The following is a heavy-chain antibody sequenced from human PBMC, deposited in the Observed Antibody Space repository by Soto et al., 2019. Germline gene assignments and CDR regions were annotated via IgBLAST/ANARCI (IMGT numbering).Heavy chain of an antibody. CDR3: AIVTAETAYHYFDF. J-gene: IGHJ4*02. Sequence: TGESLKISCKGSGYKFTNYWLSWVRRTPGKGLEWMGRIDPSDSYINYSPSFRGHVTISIDESISTAHLQWSSLKASDTATYYCAIVTAETAYHYFDFWGQGTLVTVSS. V-gene: IGHV5-10-1*01. CDR1: GYKFTNYW. CDR2: IDPSDSYI. D-gene: IGHD1-1*01.